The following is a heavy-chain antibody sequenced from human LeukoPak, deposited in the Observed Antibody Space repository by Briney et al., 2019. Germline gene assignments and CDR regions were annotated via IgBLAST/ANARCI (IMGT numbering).Heavy chain of an antibody. CDR2: TYYRSKWYD. CDR1: GDSLSSNSAA. J-gene: IGHJ4*02. V-gene: IGHV6-1*01. CDR3: AREAWGSTMVLDY. D-gene: IGHD3-10*01. Sequence: SQTLSLTCAISGDSLSSNSAAWNWIRQSPSRGLEWLGRTYYRSKWYDDYAVSVKIRITIHPDTSKNQFSLQLNSVTPEDTAVYYCAREAWGSTMVLDYWGQGTLVTVSS.